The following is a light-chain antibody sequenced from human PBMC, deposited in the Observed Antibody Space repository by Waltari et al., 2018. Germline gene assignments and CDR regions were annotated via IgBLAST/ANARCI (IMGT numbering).Light chain of an antibody. V-gene: IGLV3-1*01. Sequence: SFELAQPPSVSVSPGQTATITCSGDNLGEKFACWYQQKSGQSPVLITYRDDKRPSGISERFSGSNSGNAATLTISGTQTIDEADYFCQAWDNHNVVFGGGTKLTVL. J-gene: IGLJ2*01. CDR3: QAWDNHNVV. CDR2: RDD. CDR1: NLGEKF.